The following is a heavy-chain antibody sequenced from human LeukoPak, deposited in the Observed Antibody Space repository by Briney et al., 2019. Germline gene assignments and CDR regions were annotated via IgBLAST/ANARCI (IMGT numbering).Heavy chain of an antibody. J-gene: IGHJ4*02. V-gene: IGHV1-18*01. D-gene: IGHD1-26*01. CDR3: ARSGRGTYYYFDL. Sequence: ASVKVSCKASSYTFTRYGISWVRQAPGQGLEWMGWISGSNGNTNYAQKFQGRVSMTADTSTSTAYMELRSLRFDDTAVYYCARSGRGTYYYFDLWGQGTLVTVSS. CDR2: ISGSNGNT. CDR1: SYTFTRYG.